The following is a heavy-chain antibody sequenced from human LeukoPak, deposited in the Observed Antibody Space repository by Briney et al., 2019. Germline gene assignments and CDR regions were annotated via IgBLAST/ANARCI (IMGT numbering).Heavy chain of an antibody. CDR1: GFTFSSYS. CDR3: AKDSPGARDY. Sequence: GGSLRLSCAASGFTFSSYSMNWVRQAPGKGLEWVSSISSSSSYIYYADSVKGRFTIPRDNSKNTLYLQMNSLRAEDTAVYYCAKDSPGARDYWGQGTLVTVSS. V-gene: IGHV3-21*01. J-gene: IGHJ4*02. CDR2: ISSSSSYI. D-gene: IGHD6-6*01.